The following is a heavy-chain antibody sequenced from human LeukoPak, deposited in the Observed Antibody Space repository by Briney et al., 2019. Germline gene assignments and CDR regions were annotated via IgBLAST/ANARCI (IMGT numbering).Heavy chain of an antibody. CDR2: IYHSGSI. CDR3: ARSGSSRDYYFDY. J-gene: IGHJ4*02. Sequence: SGTLSLTCAVSGDSISTTNWWSWVRQPPGKGLEWIGEIYHSGSINYNPSLKSRVTILVDESKNQFSLKLRSVTAADTAVYYCARSGSSRDYYFDYWGQGTLVTVSS. V-gene: IGHV4-4*02. D-gene: IGHD1-26*01. CDR1: GDSISTTNW.